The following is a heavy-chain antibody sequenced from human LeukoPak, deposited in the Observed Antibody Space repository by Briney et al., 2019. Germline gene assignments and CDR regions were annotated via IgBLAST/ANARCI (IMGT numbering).Heavy chain of an antibody. CDR3: ARSPMIRGAITHFDS. D-gene: IGHD3-10*01. J-gene: IGHJ5*01. CDR2: IYGHSAII. V-gene: IGHV3-48*01. Sequence: GGSLRLSCAASGFTFSIYNMNWARQAPGKGLEWVSHIYGHSAIIYYADSVKGRFTVSRDNAKNSLYLQMNSLRAEDTAVYYCARSPMIRGAITHFDSWGQGTLVTVSS. CDR1: GFTFSIYN.